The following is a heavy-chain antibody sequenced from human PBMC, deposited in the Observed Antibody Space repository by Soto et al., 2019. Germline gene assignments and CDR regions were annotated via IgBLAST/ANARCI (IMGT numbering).Heavy chain of an antibody. CDR1: GGSFSGYY. V-gene: IGHV4-34*01. CDR2: INHSGST. J-gene: IGHJ5*02. CDR3: ARGRSKLGPISP. D-gene: IGHD7-27*01. Sequence: QVQLQQWGAGLLKPSETLSLTCAVYGGSFSGYYWSWIRQPPGKGLEWIGEINHSGSTSYNPSLKSRVTISVDTSKNQFSLKLSSVTAADTAVYYCARGRSKLGPISPWGQGTLVTVSS.